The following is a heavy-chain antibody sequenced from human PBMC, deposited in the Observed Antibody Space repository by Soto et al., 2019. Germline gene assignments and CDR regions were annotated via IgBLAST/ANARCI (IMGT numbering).Heavy chain of an antibody. CDR1: GGSISPYY. CDR3: ARVATTVGLDLDY. Sequence: QVQLQESGPGLVKPSETLSLTCTVSGGSISPYYWSWIRQPPGKGLEWIGYIYYSGTSHYNPSLKSRVXXSXDXXTNQFSLRLSSVTAADTAVYYCARVATTVGLDLDYWGQGTLVTVSS. CDR2: IYYSGTS. J-gene: IGHJ4*02. V-gene: IGHV4-59*01. D-gene: IGHD4-17*01.